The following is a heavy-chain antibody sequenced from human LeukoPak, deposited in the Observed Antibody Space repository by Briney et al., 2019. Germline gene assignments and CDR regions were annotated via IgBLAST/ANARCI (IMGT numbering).Heavy chain of an antibody. CDR3: ARGEEGSRYDSSGYYPRD. Sequence: ASVKVSCKASGYTFTSYGISWVRQAPGQGLEWMGWISADNGNTNYARNLQDRVTVTTDTSTSTAYMELRSLRSDDTAVYYCARGEEGSRYDSSGYYPRDWGQGTLVTVSS. J-gene: IGHJ4*02. D-gene: IGHD3-22*01. CDR2: ISADNGNT. V-gene: IGHV1-18*01. CDR1: GYTFTSYG.